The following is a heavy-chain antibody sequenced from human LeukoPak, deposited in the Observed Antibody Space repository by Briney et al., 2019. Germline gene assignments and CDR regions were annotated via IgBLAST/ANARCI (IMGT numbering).Heavy chain of an antibody. J-gene: IGHJ6*02. CDR3: ARVGLYHDKTGRHNYYYGMDV. CDR1: GGSISSGYY. V-gene: IGHV4-39*01. CDR2: IYYSGNT. D-gene: IGHD3-16*01. Sequence: SETLSLTCTVSGGSISSGYYWGWIRQPPGKGLQWIGNIYYSGNTYYNPSLKSRVTISEETSKNQLSLRLSSVTAADTAVYYCARVGLYHDKTGRHNYYYGMDVWGQGTTVTVSS.